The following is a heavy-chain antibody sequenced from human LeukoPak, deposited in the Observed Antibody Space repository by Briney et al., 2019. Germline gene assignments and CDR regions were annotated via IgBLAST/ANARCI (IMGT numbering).Heavy chain of an antibody. Sequence: PGGSLRLSCAASGFTFSSYAMHWVRQAPGKGLERVAVISYDGSNKYYADSVKGRFTISRDNSKNTLYLQMNSLRAEDTAVYYCARDLKYWGQGTLVTVSS. V-gene: IGHV3-30-3*01. CDR2: ISYDGSNK. J-gene: IGHJ4*02. CDR1: GFTFSSYA. CDR3: ARDLKY.